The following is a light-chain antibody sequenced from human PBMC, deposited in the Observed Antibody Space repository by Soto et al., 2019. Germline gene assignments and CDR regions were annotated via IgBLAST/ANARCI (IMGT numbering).Light chain of an antibody. CDR1: SSNIGAGYD. CDR2: GNS. J-gene: IGLJ2*01. Sequence: QSVLTQPPSVSGAPGQRVTISCTGSSSNIGAGYDVHWYQQLPGTAPKPLIYGNSNRPSGVPDRFSGSKSGTSASLAITGLKAEDEADYYCQSYASSLSGYVVFGGGTKVTVL. CDR3: QSYASSLSGYVV. V-gene: IGLV1-40*01.